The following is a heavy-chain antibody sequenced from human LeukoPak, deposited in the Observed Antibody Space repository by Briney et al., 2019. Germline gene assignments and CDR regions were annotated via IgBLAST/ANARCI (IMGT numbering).Heavy chain of an antibody. CDR1: GYTFTGYY. J-gene: IGHJ4*02. CDR2: INPNSGGT. D-gene: IGHD3-10*01. V-gene: IGHV1-2*02. CDR3: ARVASTYYYGSGLNY. Sequence: GASVKVSCKASGYTFTGYYMHWVRQAPGQGLEWMGGINPNSGGTNYAQKFQGRVTMTRDTSISTAYMELSRLRSDDTAVYYCARVASTYYYGSGLNYWGQGTLVTVSS.